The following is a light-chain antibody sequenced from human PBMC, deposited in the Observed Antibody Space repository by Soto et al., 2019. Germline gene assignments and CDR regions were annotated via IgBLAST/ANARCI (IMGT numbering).Light chain of an antibody. J-gene: IGLJ1*01. Sequence: QSALTQPASVSGSPGQSITISCTGTSSDVGGYNYVSWYQQHPGKAPKLMIYDVSNRTSGVSNRFSGSKSGNTAYLTISGLQAEDEADYDCSSYTSSSTLYVFGTGTKVTVL. V-gene: IGLV2-14*01. CDR2: DVS. CDR3: SSYTSSSTLYV. CDR1: SSDVGGYNY.